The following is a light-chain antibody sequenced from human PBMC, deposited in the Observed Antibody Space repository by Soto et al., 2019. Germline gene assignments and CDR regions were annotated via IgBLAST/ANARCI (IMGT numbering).Light chain of an antibody. V-gene: IGKV1-39*01. CDR2: TAS. J-gene: IGKJ1*01. CDR1: QSISTY. CDR3: QQSYSRPRT. Sequence: QMTASPSSLSASVGDRVTLTCRASQSISTYLNWYQQKPGEAPDLLIYTASNLESGVPSRFSGSGSGTDFTLTISSLQPEDFATYFCQQSYSRPRTFGQGTKVDI.